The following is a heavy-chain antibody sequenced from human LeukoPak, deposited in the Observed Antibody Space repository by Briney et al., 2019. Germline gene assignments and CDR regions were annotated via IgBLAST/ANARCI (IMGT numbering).Heavy chain of an antibody. J-gene: IGHJ4*02. CDR1: GFTFSSYS. V-gene: IGHV3-21*01. D-gene: IGHD4-17*01. Sequence: GGSLRLSCAASGFTFSSYSMNWVRQAPGKGLEWVSSISSSSSYIYYADSVKGRFTISRDNAKNSLYLQMNSLRAEDTAVYYCAKYQTTVTEFDYWGQGTLVTVSS. CDR2: ISSSSSYI. CDR3: AKYQTTVTEFDY.